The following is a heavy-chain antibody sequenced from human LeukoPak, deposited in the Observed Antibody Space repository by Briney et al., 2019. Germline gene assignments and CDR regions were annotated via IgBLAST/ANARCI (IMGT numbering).Heavy chain of an antibody. V-gene: IGHV3-30-3*01. Sequence: GGSLRLSCAASGFTFSSYAMHWVRQAPGKGLGWVAVISYDGSNKYYADSVKGRFTISRDNSKNTLYLQMNSLRAEDTAVYYCASLLLLQNSYLIPWYSDYYGMDVWGQGTTVTVSS. J-gene: IGHJ6*02. CDR1: GFTFSSYA. D-gene: IGHD3-10*01. CDR2: ISYDGSNK. CDR3: ASLLLLQNSYLIPWYSDYYGMDV.